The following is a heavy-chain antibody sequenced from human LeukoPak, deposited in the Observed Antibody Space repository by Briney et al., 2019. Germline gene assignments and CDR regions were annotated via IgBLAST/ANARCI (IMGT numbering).Heavy chain of an antibody. CDR3: ASTVTRYYYYYYMDV. CDR2: IYYSGST. CDR1: GGSISRYY. J-gene: IGHJ6*03. D-gene: IGHD4-17*01. Sequence: SETLSLTCTVSGGSISRYYWSWIRQPPGKGLEWIGYIYYSGSTNYNPSLKSRVTISVDTSKNQLSLKLSSVTAADTAVYYCASTVTRYYYYYYMDVWGKGTTVTVSS. V-gene: IGHV4-59*08.